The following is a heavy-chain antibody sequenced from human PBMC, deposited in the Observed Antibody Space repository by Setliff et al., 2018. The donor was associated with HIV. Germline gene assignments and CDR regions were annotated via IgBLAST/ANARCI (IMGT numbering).Heavy chain of an antibody. CDR1: GYTFTEYY. Sequence: GASVKVSCKASGYTFTEYYIRWVRQAPGQGLEWIGWVYPNTGGTKYGQKFQGRVTMTRDTSISTAYMELSWLTSDDTAIYYCTRSTTADWGQGTMVTVSS. CDR2: VYPNTGGT. CDR3: TRSTTAD. D-gene: IGHD4-17*01. J-gene: IGHJ4*02. V-gene: IGHV1-2*02.